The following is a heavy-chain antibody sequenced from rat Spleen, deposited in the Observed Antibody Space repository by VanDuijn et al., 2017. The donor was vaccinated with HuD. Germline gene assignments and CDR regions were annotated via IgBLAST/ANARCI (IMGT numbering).Heavy chain of an antibody. Sequence: QVQLKESGPGLVQPSQTLSLTCTVSEFSLPSNSVSWIRQPPGKGLEWMGIIRGNGNKDYNSALKTRLSISRDPPKSQVFLKMNSLQSEDTTTYYCARDRGGYWNYFDYWGQGVMVTVSS. D-gene: IGHD1-11*01. CDR3: ARDRGGYWNYFDY. V-gene: IGHV2-47*01. CDR1: EFSLPSNS. CDR2: IRGNGNK. J-gene: IGHJ2*01.